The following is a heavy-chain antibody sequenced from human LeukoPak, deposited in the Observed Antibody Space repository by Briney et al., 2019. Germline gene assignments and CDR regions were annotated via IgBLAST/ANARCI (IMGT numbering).Heavy chain of an antibody. CDR3: VRAARESPDNYYYGLDA. CDR2: TRNKPKGYTT. J-gene: IGHJ6*02. Sequence: GGSLRLSYAASGFTFSDHYMDWVRQAPGKGLEWVGRTRNKPKGYTTEYATSVKGRFTISRDDSRTSLYLQMNSLKKEDTAVYYCVRAARESPDNYYYGLDAWGQGTTVTVSS. CDR1: GFTFSDHY. V-gene: IGHV3-72*01.